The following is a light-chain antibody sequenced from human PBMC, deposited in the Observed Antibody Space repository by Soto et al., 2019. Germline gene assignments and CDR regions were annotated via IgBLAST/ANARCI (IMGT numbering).Light chain of an antibody. CDR2: GAS. J-gene: IGKJ5*01. V-gene: IGKV3-15*01. CDR3: QQYNTWPPIT. Sequence: EIVMTKSPATLSVSPGDRVTLSCRASQSVRSNLAWYQQKPGQAPRLLIYGASTRATGLPARFSGSGSGTDFTLTISSLQSEDFAVYYGQQYNTWPPITFGQGTRLEIK. CDR1: QSVRSN.